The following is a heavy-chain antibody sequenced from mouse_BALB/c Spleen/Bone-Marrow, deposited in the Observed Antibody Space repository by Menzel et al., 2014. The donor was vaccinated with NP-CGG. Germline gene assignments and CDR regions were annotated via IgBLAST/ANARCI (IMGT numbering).Heavy chain of an antibody. CDR1: GYAFSSYW. Sequence: VQGVESGAELVRPGSSVKISCKASGYAFSSYWMNWVKQRPGQGLEWIGQIYPGDGDTNYNGKFKGKATLTADKSSSTAYMQLSSLTSEDSAVYFCARLDGYYPYYAMDYWGQGTSVTVSS. D-gene: IGHD2-3*01. V-gene: IGHV1-80*01. J-gene: IGHJ4*01. CDR2: IYPGDGDT. CDR3: ARLDGYYPYYAMDY.